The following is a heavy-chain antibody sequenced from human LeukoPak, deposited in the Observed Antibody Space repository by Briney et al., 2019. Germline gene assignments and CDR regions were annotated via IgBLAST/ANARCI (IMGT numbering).Heavy chain of an antibody. CDR2: IYYSGST. J-gene: IGHJ4*02. CDR1: GGSITNGDYY. D-gene: IGHD2-15*01. Sequence: SSQTLSLTCTVSGGSITNGDYYWSWIRQPPGKGLEWIGYIYYSGSTYYNPSLKSRITISVDTSKNQFFLRLNSVTAADTAVYYCVRVAYCSGGSCNPTHFFDYWGQGTLVTVSS. CDR3: VRVAYCSGGSCNPTHFFDY. V-gene: IGHV4-30-4*01.